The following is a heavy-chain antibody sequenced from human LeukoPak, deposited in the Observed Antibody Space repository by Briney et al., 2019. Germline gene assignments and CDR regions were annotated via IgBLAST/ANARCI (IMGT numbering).Heavy chain of an antibody. Sequence: GGSLRLSCVASGFTFRSYGMHWVRQAPGKGLEWVAVIAYDGNNKYYADSVKGRFTISRDNSKNTLYLQMNSLRAEDTAVYYCAKSAFGHSSNWYYFDYWGQGTLVTVSS. CDR3: AKSAFGHSSNWYYFDY. CDR2: IAYDGNNK. V-gene: IGHV3-30*18. CDR1: GFTFRSYG. D-gene: IGHD6-13*01. J-gene: IGHJ4*02.